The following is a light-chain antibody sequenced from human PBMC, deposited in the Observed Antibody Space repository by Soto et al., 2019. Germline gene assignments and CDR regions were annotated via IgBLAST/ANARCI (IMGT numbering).Light chain of an antibody. CDR1: QSISTE. J-gene: IGKJ2*01. CDR2: SAS. CDR3: QQGHNWPLT. Sequence: EIVMTQSPATLSVSPGERATLSCRASQSISTELAWYQQKPGQPPRLLIYSASTRPTGVPARFTGSGSGSEFHLTISVLQSEDFAVYYCQQGHNWPLTFVQGTRLEI. V-gene: IGKV3-15*01.